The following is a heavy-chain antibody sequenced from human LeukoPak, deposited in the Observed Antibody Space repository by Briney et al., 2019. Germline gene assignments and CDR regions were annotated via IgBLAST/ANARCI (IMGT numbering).Heavy chain of an antibody. D-gene: IGHD1-26*01. V-gene: IGHV4-31*03. Sequence: SQTLSLTCTVSGGSISDAAYYWSWIRQHPGEGLEWIGYIYYSGSTSYNPSLKSRVTISVDRSKNQFSLKLSSVTAADTAVYYCAIFKYSGSYQGAFDIWGQGTMVTVSS. CDR1: GGSISDAAYY. CDR3: AIFKYSGSYQGAFDI. J-gene: IGHJ3*02. CDR2: IYYSGST.